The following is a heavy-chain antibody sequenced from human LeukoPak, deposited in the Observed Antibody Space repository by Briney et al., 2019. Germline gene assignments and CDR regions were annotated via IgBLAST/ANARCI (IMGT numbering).Heavy chain of an antibody. Sequence: GASVKVSCKASGYTFTSYGISWVRQAPGQGLEWMGWISAYNGNTNYAQKLQGRVTMTTDTSTSTVYMELSSLRSEDTAVYYCARDAHRGGWSRRSPNYFDYWGQGTLVTVSS. CDR2: ISAYNGNT. CDR1: GYTFTSYG. D-gene: IGHD6-19*01. J-gene: IGHJ4*02. CDR3: ARDAHRGGWSRRSPNYFDY. V-gene: IGHV1-18*01.